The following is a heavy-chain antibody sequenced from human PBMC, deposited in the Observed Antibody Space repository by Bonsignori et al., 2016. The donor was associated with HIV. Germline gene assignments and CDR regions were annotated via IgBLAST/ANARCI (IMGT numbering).Heavy chain of an antibody. J-gene: IGHJ6*04. D-gene: IGHD2-15*01. Sequence: WIRQPPGKGLEWIGSIYYSGSTYYNPSLKSRVTISVDTSKNQFSLKLSSVTAADTAVYYCARAPSLVVVDVWGKGTTVTVSS. V-gene: IGHV4-39*07. CDR3: ARAPSLVVVDV. CDR2: IYYSGST.